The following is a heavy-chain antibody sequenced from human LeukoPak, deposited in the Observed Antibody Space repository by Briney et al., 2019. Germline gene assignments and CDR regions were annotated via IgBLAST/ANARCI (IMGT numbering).Heavy chain of an antibody. CDR3: ARARRILRNGFDY. D-gene: IGHD5/OR15-5a*01. CDR2: TNHSGTT. J-gene: IGHJ4*02. V-gene: IGHV4-34*01. Sequence: ASETLSLTCAVYGGSFSGYCWSWIRQPPGKGLEWIGETNHSGTTNYNPSLKSRVTISVDTSKNQFSLKLSSVTAADTAVYYCARARRILRNGFDYWGQGTLVTVSS. CDR1: GGSFSGYC.